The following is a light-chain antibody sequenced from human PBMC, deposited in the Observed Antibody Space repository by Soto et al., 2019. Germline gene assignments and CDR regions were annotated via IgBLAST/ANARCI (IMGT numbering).Light chain of an antibody. CDR2: GAS. Sequence: EMVLTQSPGTLSLSAGSRATLSCMASQSVSSSYLAWYQQKPGQAPRLIIYGASTRATGIPARFSGSGSGTEFTLTINSLQSEDFAVYYCQQYNNWPRTFGQGTKVDIK. J-gene: IGKJ1*01. CDR3: QQYNNWPRT. V-gene: IGKV3-15*01. CDR1: QSVSSSY.